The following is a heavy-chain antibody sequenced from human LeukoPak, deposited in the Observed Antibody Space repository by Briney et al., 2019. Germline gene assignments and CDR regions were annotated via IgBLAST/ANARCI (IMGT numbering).Heavy chain of an antibody. J-gene: IGHJ4*02. Sequence: GGSLRLSCAASGFTFTSYTMSWVRQAPGKGLEWVSAISGGGGSTYYADSVKGRFTISRDNSKNTLYLQMNSLRAEDTAVYHCAGVGDWGTYPLLGYWGQGALVTVSS. CDR1: GFTFTSYT. CDR2: ISGGGGST. CDR3: AGVGDWGTYPLLGY. D-gene: IGHD3-16*01. V-gene: IGHV3-23*01.